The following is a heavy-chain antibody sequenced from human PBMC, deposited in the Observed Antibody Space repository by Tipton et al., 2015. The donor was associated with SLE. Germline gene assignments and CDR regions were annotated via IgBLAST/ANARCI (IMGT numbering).Heavy chain of an antibody. CDR2: IYSGGST. V-gene: IGHV3-53*05. D-gene: IGHD1-26*01. CDR3: ARVRVGATDDAFDI. Sequence: LSLTCAVYGGSFSGYYWSWVRQAPGKGLEWVSVIYSGGSTYYADSVKGRFTISRDNSKNTLYLQMNSLRAEDTAVYYCARVRVGATDDAFDIWGQGTMVTVSS. CDR1: GGSFSGYY. J-gene: IGHJ3*02.